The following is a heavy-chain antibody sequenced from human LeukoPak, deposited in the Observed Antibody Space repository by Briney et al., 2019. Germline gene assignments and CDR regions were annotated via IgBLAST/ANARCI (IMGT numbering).Heavy chain of an antibody. Sequence: SVKVSCKASGGTFSSYAISWVRQAPGQGLEWMGGIIPIFGTANYAQKFQGRVTITADESMSTAYMELSSLRSEDTAVYYCARVMAARQAFDYWGQGTLVTVSS. CDR3: ARVMAARQAFDY. D-gene: IGHD6-6*01. CDR2: IIPIFGTA. V-gene: IGHV1-69*13. J-gene: IGHJ4*02. CDR1: GGTFSSYA.